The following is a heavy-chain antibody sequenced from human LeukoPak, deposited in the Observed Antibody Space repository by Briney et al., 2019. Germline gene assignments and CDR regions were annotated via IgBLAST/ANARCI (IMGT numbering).Heavy chain of an antibody. CDR1: GFTFSSYG. J-gene: IGHJ4*02. CDR3: ARSGLNRFDY. V-gene: IGHV3-30*02. D-gene: IGHD2-15*01. Sequence: GGSLRLSCAASGFTFSSYGMHWVRQAPGKGLEWVAFIRYDGSNKYYADSVKGRFSISRDNSKNTLYLQMNSLRAEDTAAYYCARSGLNRFDYWGQGTLVTVSS. CDR2: IRYDGSNK.